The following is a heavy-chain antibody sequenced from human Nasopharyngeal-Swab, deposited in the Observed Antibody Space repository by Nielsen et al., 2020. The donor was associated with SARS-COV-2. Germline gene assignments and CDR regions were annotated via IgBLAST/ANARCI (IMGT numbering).Heavy chain of an antibody. J-gene: IGHJ6*03. D-gene: IGHD2-2*01. CDR3: ARVRREYCSSTSCYPGYYYMDV. Sequence: ASVKVSCKASGYTFTSYGISWVRQAPGQGLEWMGWISAYNGNTNYAQKLQGRVTMTTDTSTSTAYMELRSLRSDDTAVYYCARVRREYCSSTSCYPGYYYMDVWGKGTTVTVSS. CDR2: ISAYNGNT. CDR1: GYTFTSYG. V-gene: IGHV1-18*04.